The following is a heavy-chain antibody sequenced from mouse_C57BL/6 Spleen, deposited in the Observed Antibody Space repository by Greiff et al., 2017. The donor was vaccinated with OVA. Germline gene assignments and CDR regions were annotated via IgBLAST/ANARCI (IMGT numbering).Heavy chain of an antibody. D-gene: IGHD3-3*01. CDR1: GFNIKDYY. Sequence: EVQLQQSGAELVKPGASVKLSCTASGFNIKDYYMHWVKQRTEQGLEWIGRIDPEDGETKYAPKFPGKATITADTSSNTAYLQLSSLTSEDTAVYYCAREGGTGTDYWGQGTTLTVSS. V-gene: IGHV14-2*01. CDR2: IDPEDGET. CDR3: AREGGTGTDY. J-gene: IGHJ2*01.